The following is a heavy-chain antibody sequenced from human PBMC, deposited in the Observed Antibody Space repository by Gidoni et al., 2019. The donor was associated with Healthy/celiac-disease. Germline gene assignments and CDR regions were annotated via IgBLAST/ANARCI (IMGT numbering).Heavy chain of an antibody. CDR1: GFTFSSYV. V-gene: IGHV3-30-3*01. CDR3: ARDGSYGDYVFDY. J-gene: IGHJ4*02. D-gene: IGHD4-17*01. CDR2: ISYDGSNK. Sequence: QVQLVESGGGVVQPGRSLRLSCAASGFTFSSYVMHWVRQAPGKGLEWVAVISYDGSNKYYADSGKGRFTISRDNSKNTLYLQMNSLRAEDTAVYYCARDGSYGDYVFDYWGQGTLVTVSS.